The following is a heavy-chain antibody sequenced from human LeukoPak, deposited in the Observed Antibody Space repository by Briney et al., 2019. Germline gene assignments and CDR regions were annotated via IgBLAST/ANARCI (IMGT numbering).Heavy chain of an antibody. J-gene: IGHJ5*02. Sequence: PSQTLSLTCTVSGGSISSGDYYWSWIRQPPGKGLEWIGYIYYSGSTYCNPSLKSRVTISVDTSKNQFSLKLSSVTAADTAVYYCASLGRMVRGVTSWGQGALVTVSS. CDR1: GGSISSGDYY. V-gene: IGHV4-30-4*01. CDR2: IYYSGST. CDR3: ASLGRMVRGVTS. D-gene: IGHD3-10*01.